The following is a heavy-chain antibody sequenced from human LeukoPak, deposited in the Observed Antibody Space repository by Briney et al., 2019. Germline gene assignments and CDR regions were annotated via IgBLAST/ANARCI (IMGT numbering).Heavy chain of an antibody. CDR3: ARTVGATTIWFDP. CDR2: INHSGST. V-gene: IGHV4-34*01. Sequence: SETLSLTCAVYGGSFSGYYWSWIRQPPGKGLEWIGEINHSGSTNYNPSLKSRVTISVETSKNQFSLKLSSVTAADTAVYYCARTVGATTIWFDPWGQGTLVTVSS. J-gene: IGHJ5*02. D-gene: IGHD1-26*01. CDR1: GGSFSGYY.